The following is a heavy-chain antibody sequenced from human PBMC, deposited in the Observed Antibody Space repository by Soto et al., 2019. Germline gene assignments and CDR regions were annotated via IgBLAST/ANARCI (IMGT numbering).Heavy chain of an antibody. CDR2: INNSGNT. CDR1: GGSISSYY. D-gene: IGHD1-26*01. J-gene: IGHJ4*02. V-gene: IGHV4-59*01. Sequence: PSETLSLTCTVSGGSISSYYWSWIRQPPGKGLEWVGYINNSGNTDYNPSLESRVTISLDTSKNQISLNLTSVTAADTAVYYRAATPRYWGQRTLVTVSS. CDR3: AATPRY.